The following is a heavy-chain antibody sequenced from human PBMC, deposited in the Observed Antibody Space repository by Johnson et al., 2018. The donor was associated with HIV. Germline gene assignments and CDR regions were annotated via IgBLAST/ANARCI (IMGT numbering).Heavy chain of an antibody. Sequence: QVQLVESGGGVVQPGRSLRLSCAASGFIFSSYAMHWVRRAPGKGLEWVAVITFDGSDTYYADSVKGRFTISRDNTKNTLFLQMNSLRAEDTAVYYCAKLRWAPRAFDIWGQGTMVTVSS. CDR1: GFIFSSYA. J-gene: IGHJ3*02. D-gene: IGHD4-23*01. CDR2: ITFDGSDT. CDR3: AKLRWAPRAFDI. V-gene: IGHV3-30-3*02.